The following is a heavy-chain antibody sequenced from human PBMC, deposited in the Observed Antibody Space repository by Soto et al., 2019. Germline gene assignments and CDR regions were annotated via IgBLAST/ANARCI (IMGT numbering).Heavy chain of an antibody. CDR1: GDSMATGGHY. D-gene: IGHD7-27*01. Sequence: QVHLQESGPGLVRPSETLSLSCSVSGDSMATGGHYYNWIRHLPGKGLEWIGYIYYSGATHYSPSLRPRAPISIDTSKNQFSLILISVTAADTALYFCARDKDLEPTVWGYWGQGIQVTVSS. V-gene: IGHV4-31*02. CDR3: ARDKDLEPTVWGY. CDR2: IYYSGAT. J-gene: IGHJ4*02.